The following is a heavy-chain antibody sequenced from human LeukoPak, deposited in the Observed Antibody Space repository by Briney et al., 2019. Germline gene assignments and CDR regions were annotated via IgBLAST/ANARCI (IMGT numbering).Heavy chain of an antibody. Sequence: SETLSLTCAVSGGSISSGGYSWSWIRQPPGKGLEWIGYIYYSGSTYYNPSLKSRVTISVDTSKSQFYLRLSSVTAADTAVYYCARGRIVPVPATVGNYYMDVWGKGTTVTISS. CDR1: GGSISSGGYS. J-gene: IGHJ6*03. CDR2: IYYSGST. V-gene: IGHV4-30-4*07. D-gene: IGHD2-2*01. CDR3: ARGRIVPVPATVGNYYMDV.